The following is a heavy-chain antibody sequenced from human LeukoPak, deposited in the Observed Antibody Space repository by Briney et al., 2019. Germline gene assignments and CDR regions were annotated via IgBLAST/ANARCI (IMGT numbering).Heavy chain of an antibody. Sequence: SETLSLTCTVSGGSISPHYWSWIRQVPGQGLEWIGYIYYKGRTNYNPSLKSRVTISVDTSKNQFSLRLSSVTTADTGVYYCAGALVWAATRGAGGNDYWGQGTLVTVSS. CDR3: AGALVWAATRGAGGNDY. D-gene: IGHD3-16*01. CDR2: IYYKGRT. CDR1: GGSISPHY. J-gene: IGHJ4*02. V-gene: IGHV4-59*11.